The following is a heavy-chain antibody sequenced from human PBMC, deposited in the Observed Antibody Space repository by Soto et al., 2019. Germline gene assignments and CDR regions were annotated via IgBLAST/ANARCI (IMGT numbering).Heavy chain of an antibody. J-gene: IGHJ4*02. Sequence: SVKVSCKASGGAFGRYSVSWVRQAPGQGLEWIGGVIPAFNTSNYSLKFQGRVAIFADLSTSTVFMELRSLRSEDTALYYCARGDEMTAVTIFEYWGQGTLVTVSS. D-gene: IGHD4-17*01. CDR2: VIPAFNTS. V-gene: IGHV1-69*13. CDR1: GGAFGRYS. CDR3: ARGDEMTAVTIFEY.